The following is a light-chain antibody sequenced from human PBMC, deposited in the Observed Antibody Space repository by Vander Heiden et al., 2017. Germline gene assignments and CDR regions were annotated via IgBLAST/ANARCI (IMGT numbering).Light chain of an antibody. CDR3: QQAYSFPYT. J-gene: IGKJ2*01. V-gene: IGKV1-12*01. CDR1: QTIRTW. CDR2: AAS. Sequence: DIQMTQSPSSVSAAVGDRVTITCRASQTIRTWLAWYQQKAGKEPQLLISAASSLQRGVPSRFSGSGSGTDFTLTISSLQPEDFATYYCQQAYSFPYTFGQGTKLEIK.